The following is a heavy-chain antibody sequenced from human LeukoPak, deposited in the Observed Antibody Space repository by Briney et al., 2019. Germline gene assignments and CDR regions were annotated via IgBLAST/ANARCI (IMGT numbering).Heavy chain of an antibody. CDR2: ISSSSSTI. J-gene: IGHJ4*02. CDR3: ARGGYYDSSGYFPFYY. D-gene: IGHD3-22*01. CDR1: GFTFSSYS. V-gene: IGHV3-48*01. Sequence: GGSLRLSCAASGFTFSSYSMNWVRQAPGKGLEWVSYISSSSSTIYYADSVKGRFTISRDNAKNSLYLQMNSLRAEDTAVYYCARGGYYDSSGYFPFYYWGQGTLVTVSS.